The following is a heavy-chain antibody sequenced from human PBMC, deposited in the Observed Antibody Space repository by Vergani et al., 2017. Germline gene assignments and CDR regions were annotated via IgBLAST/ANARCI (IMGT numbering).Heavy chain of an antibody. Sequence: HLQESGPGLVKSSQTLSLTCTVSGGSITSSLYYWSWIRQSAGKTLEWIGRIGGSGTTTYNPSLQSRVIISRDTSTNQFSLKLTSVTAADTAMYYCARDFPPFYSWGQGILVTVSS. J-gene: IGHJ4*02. D-gene: IGHD2-15*01. CDR3: ARDFPPFYS. CDR1: GGSITSSLYY. V-gene: IGHV4-61*02. CDR2: IGGSGTT.